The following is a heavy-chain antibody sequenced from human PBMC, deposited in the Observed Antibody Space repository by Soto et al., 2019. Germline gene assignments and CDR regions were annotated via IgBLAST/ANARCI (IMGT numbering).Heavy chain of an antibody. CDR3: ARLGFNWGSGDDAFDI. J-gene: IGHJ3*02. V-gene: IGHV4-39*01. CDR2: IYYSGST. D-gene: IGHD7-27*01. CDR1: GGSISSSSYY. Sequence: SETLSLTCTVSGGSISSSSYYWGWIRQPPGKGLEWIGSIYYSGSTYYNPSLKSRVTISVDTSKNQFSLKLSSVTATDTAVYYCARLGFNWGSGDDAFDIWGQGTMVTVSS.